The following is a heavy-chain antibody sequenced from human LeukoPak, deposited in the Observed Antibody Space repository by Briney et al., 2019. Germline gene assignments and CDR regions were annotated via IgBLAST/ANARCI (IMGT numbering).Heavy chain of an antibody. D-gene: IGHD2-2*03. V-gene: IGHV3-74*01. CDR2: IHSDGTST. CDR3: ARATLDIVGATRTFDY. Sequence: GGSLRLSCAASGFTFSSYWMHWVRQAPGEGLVCVSRIHSDGTSTTYADSVKGRFTISRDNARNTLYMQMNSLRAEDTAVYYCARATLDIVGATRTFDYWGQGTLVTVSS. J-gene: IGHJ4*02. CDR1: GFTFSSYW.